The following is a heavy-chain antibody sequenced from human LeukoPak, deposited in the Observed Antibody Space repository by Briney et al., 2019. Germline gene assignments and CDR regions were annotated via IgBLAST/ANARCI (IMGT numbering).Heavy chain of an antibody. D-gene: IGHD3-10*01. Sequence: SETLSLTCTVSGGSISNYYWSWIRQPAGKGLERIGRISTSGSTNYNPSLKSRVTMSVDTSKNQLSLKLSSVNAADTAVYYCARDVHGSGTWDWFDPWGQGTLVTVSS. CDR3: ARDVHGSGTWDWFDP. J-gene: IGHJ5*02. CDR1: GGSISNYY. V-gene: IGHV4-4*07. CDR2: ISTSGST.